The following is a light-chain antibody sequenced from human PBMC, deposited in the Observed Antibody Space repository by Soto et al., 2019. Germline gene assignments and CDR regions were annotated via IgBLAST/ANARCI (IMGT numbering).Light chain of an antibody. CDR2: AAS. J-gene: IGKJ4*01. Sequence: DIQVTQSPSSVSASVGDRVTITCRASQGLVNWLAWYQQKPGKAPKLLIYAASSFQSGVPSRFSGSGSGTDFTLTISSLQPDDFAAYYCQQTSSFPLTFGERTKVEIK. CDR3: QQTSSFPLT. V-gene: IGKV1-12*01. CDR1: QGLVNW.